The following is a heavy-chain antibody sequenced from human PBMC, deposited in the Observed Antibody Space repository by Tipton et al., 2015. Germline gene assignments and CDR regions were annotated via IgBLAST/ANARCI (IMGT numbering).Heavy chain of an antibody. Sequence: FLRLSCSAAGFTLSRYAMNWVRQAPGKGLEYVSAISSNGYNTYYADSVKGRFTISRDNSKNTLYLQMSSLRAEDTAVYYCVKDGYYYDNSGYSPLDYWGQGTLVTVSS. D-gene: IGHD3-22*01. V-gene: IGHV3-64D*08. CDR3: VKDGYYYDNSGYSPLDY. CDR2: ISSNGYNT. CDR1: GFTLSRYA. J-gene: IGHJ4*02.